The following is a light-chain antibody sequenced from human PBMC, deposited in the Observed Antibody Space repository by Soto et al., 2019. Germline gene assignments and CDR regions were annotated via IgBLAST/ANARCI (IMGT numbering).Light chain of an antibody. CDR2: DAS. Sequence: ENVLTQSPATLSLSPGERATLSCRASQSVSNYVAWYQQKPVQAPRLLIYDASNRATGIPARFSGSGSGTDFTLTISSLEPEDFAVYYCQQRSNWLFGPGTKVDSK. J-gene: IGKJ3*01. V-gene: IGKV3-11*01. CDR1: QSVSNY. CDR3: QQRSNWL.